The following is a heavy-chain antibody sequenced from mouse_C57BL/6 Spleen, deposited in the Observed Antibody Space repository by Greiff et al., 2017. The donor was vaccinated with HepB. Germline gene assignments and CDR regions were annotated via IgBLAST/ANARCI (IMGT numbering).Heavy chain of an antibody. CDR1: GFTFSDYG. CDR2: ISSGSSTI. Sequence: EVKLMESGGGLVKPGGSLKLSCAASGFTFSDYGMHWVRQAPEKGLEWVAYISSGSSTIYYADTVKGRFTISRDNAKNTLFLQMTSLRSEDTAMYYCARGYYYGSSAYWGQGTLVTVSA. J-gene: IGHJ3*01. CDR3: ARGYYYGSSAY. V-gene: IGHV5-17*01. D-gene: IGHD1-1*01.